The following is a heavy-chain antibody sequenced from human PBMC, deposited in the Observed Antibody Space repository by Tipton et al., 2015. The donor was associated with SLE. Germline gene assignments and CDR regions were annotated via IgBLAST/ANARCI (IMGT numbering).Heavy chain of an antibody. D-gene: IGHD3-22*01. CDR3: TTDLHYDSSGYFDY. V-gene: IGHV3-15*01. CDR1: GFTFSNAW. Sequence: SLRLSCAASGFTFSNAWMSWVRQATGKGLEWVGRIKSKTDGGTTDYAAPVKGRFTISRDDSKNTLYLQMNSLKTEDTAVYYCTTDLHYDSSGYFDYWGQGTLVTVSS. CDR2: IKSKTDGGTT. J-gene: IGHJ4*02.